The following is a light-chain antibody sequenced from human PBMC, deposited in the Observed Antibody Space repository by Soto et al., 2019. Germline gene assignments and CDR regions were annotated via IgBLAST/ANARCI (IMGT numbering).Light chain of an antibody. CDR3: QQIYTIPLT. V-gene: IGKV1-8*01. Sequence: AIRMTQSPSALSASTGDRVTITCRASQGISSYLAWYQQKPGKAPKLLIYGGSILQSGVPPRFSGGGGGTDFTLTISSLQPEDFASYYCQQIYTIPLTFGGGTKVDI. CDR1: QGISSY. J-gene: IGKJ4*01. CDR2: GGS.